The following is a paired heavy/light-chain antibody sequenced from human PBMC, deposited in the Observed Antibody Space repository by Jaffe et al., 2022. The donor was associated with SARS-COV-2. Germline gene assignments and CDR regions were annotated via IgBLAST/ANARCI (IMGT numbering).Light chain of an antibody. Sequence: EIVLTQSPGTLSLSPGERATLSCRASQSVSSSYLAWYQQKPGQAPRLLIYGASSRATGIPDRFSGSGSGTDFTLTISRLEPEDFAVYYCQQYGSSSITFGQGTRLEIK. CDR1: QSVSSSY. CDR2: GAS. CDR3: QQYGSSSIT. J-gene: IGKJ5*01. V-gene: IGKV3-20*01.
Heavy chain of an antibody. V-gene: IGHV3-30*18. Sequence: QVQLVESGGGVVQPGRSLRLSCAASGFTFSSYGMHWVRQAPGKGLEWVAVISYDGSNKYYADSVKGRFTISRDNSKNTLYLQMNSLRAEDTAVYYCAKDGIAVAGTEVDRNYYYYYGMDVWGQGTTVTVSS. CDR1: GFTFSSYG. J-gene: IGHJ6*02. D-gene: IGHD6-19*01. CDR3: AKDGIAVAGTEVDRNYYYYYGMDV. CDR2: ISYDGSNK.